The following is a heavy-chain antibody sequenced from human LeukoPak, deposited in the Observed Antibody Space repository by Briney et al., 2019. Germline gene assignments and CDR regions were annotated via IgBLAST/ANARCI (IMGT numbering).Heavy chain of an antibody. J-gene: IGHJ5*02. CDR2: INPNSGGT. CDR3: ARDPLRITMVRGVREGWFDP. Sequence: ASVTVSCKASGYTFTGYYMHWVRQAPGQGLEWMGWINPNSGGTNYAHTFQGRATMTRDKSNNTAYMELSRLRSDDTAVYHCARDPLRITMVRGVREGWFDPWGEGTLVTVSP. V-gene: IGHV1-2*02. D-gene: IGHD3-10*01. CDR1: GYTFTGYY.